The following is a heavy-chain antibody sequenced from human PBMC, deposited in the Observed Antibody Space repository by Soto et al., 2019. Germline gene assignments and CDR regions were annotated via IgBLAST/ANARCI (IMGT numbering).Heavy chain of an antibody. Sequence: QVQLVESGGGVVQSGRSLRLSCAASGFSFSSYGMHWVRQAQGKGLEWVAVISYDGSKKYYAGSVKGRFTISRDNSKNTRYLQMNSLGAEDTAVYFGTNLGGAFDIWGQGTMVTVSS. D-gene: IGHD3-16*01. CDR2: ISYDGSKK. CDR1: GFSFSSYG. V-gene: IGHV3-30*18. J-gene: IGHJ3*02. CDR3: TNLGGAFDI.